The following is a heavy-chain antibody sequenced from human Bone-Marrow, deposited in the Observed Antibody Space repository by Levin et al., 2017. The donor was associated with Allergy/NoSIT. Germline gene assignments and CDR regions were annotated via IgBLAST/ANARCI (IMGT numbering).Heavy chain of an antibody. Sequence: GGSLRLSCAASGFTFSSFWMSWVRQAPGKGLEWVANIKQDGSEQYYLDSVRGRFTISRDNAENSLYLQMNSLRVEDTAVYYGAKTSRSWMDPDYWGQGTLVTVSS. CDR1: GFTFSSFW. D-gene: IGHD6-13*01. V-gene: IGHV3-7*01. CDR2: IKQDGSEQ. J-gene: IGHJ4*02. CDR3: AKTSRSWMDPDY.